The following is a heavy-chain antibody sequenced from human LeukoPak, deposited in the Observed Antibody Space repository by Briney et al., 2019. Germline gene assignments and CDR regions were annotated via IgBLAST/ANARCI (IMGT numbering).Heavy chain of an antibody. CDR2: ISWNSGSI. D-gene: IGHD6-19*01. Sequence: PGGSLRLSCAASGFTFDDYAMHWVRQAPGKGLEWVSGISWNSGSIGYADSVKGRFTISMDNAKNSLYQQMNSLRAEDTSLYYCAKSGAVAGYFDYWGQGTLVTVSS. V-gene: IGHV3-9*01. J-gene: IGHJ4*02. CDR1: GFTFDDYA. CDR3: AKSGAVAGYFDY.